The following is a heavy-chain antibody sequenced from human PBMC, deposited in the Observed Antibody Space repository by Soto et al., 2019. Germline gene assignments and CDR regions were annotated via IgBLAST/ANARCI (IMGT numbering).Heavy chain of an antibody. CDR3: ARLGVNSGYDL. CDR2: IIPSLGRA. CDR1: GGTFSSYT. J-gene: IGHJ4*02. Sequence: QVQLVQSGAEVKKPGSSVKVSCKASGGTFSSYTITWVRQAPGQGLEWMGRIIPSLGRANYAQKFQGRVTITADKSTSTAYMALSSLRSEDTAVYYCARLGVNSGYDLWGQGTLVTVSS. D-gene: IGHD5-12*01. V-gene: IGHV1-69*02.